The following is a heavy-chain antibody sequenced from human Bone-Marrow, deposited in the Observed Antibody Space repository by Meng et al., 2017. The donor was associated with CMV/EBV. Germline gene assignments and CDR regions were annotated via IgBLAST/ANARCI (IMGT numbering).Heavy chain of an antibody. CDR3: ARGVRIAAAGTRGRFDP. V-gene: IGHV4-39*07. D-gene: IGHD6-13*01. J-gene: IGHJ5*02. CDR1: GGSISSSSYY. Sequence: SETLSLTCTVSGGSISSSSYYWGWIRQPPGKGLEWIGSIYYSGSTYYNPSLKSRVTISVDTSKNQFSLKLSSVTAADTAVYYCARGVRIAAAGTRGRFDPWGQGTRVTGSS. CDR2: IYYSGST.